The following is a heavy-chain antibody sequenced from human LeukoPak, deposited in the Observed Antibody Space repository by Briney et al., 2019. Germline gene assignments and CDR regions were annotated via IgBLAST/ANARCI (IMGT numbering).Heavy chain of an antibody. D-gene: IGHD4-17*01. J-gene: IGHJ4*02. CDR1: GGSISSSNHY. CDR3: ARHRFALVTRGPLDY. V-gene: IGHV4-39*01. Sequence: SETLSLTCTVSGGSISSSNHYWGWIRQPPGKGLEWIGSIYYSGSTYYKSSLRSRVTISADTSKNQFSLKLSSVAAADTAVYYCARHRFALVTRGPLDYWGQGTLVTVSS. CDR2: IYYSGST.